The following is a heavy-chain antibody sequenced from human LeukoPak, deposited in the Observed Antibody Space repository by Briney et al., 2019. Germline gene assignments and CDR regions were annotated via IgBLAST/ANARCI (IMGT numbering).Heavy chain of an antibody. V-gene: IGHV4-38-2*01. CDR2: IYHSGST. D-gene: IGHD1-7*01. Sequence: PSETLSLTCAVSGYSISSGYYWGWIRQPPGKGLAWIGSIYHSGSTYYNPSLKSRVSISVDTSKNQFSLKLSSVTAADTAVYYCASGTSGITGTYDYWGQGTLVTVSS. CDR3: ASGTSGITGTYDY. J-gene: IGHJ4*02. CDR1: GYSISSGYY.